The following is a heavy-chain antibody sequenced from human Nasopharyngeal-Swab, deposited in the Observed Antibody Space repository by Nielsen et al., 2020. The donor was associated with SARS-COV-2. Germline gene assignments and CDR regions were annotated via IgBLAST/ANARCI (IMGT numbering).Heavy chain of an antibody. CDR1: GYTFISYD. CDR2: VNPNSGNT. Sequence: ASVKVSCKASGYTFISYDINWVRQATGQGFEWMGWVNPNSGNTGYAQKFQGRVTMTRNTSISTAYMELSSLRSEDTAVYYCARGVPYYDFWSGYYMGDYYYGMDVWGQGTTVTVSS. CDR3: ARGVPYYDFWSGYYMGDYYYGMDV. V-gene: IGHV1-8*01. D-gene: IGHD3-3*01. J-gene: IGHJ6*02.